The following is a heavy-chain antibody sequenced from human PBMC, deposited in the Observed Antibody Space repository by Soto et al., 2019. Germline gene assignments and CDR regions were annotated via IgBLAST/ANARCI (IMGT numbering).Heavy chain of an antibody. J-gene: IGHJ6*02. CDR1: GYTFTSFA. Sequence: ASVKVSCKASGYTFTSFALHWVCQAPGQRLEWMGWINAGNGNTKYSQKFQGRVTITRDTSASTAYMELRSLRSEDTAVYYCARPLRDRYYYYGMDVWGQGTTVTVSS. CDR3: ARPLRDRYYYYGMDV. D-gene: IGHD2-21*02. V-gene: IGHV1-3*01. CDR2: INAGNGNT.